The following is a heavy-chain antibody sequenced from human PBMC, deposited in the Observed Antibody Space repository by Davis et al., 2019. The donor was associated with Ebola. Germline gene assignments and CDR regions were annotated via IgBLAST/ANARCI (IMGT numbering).Heavy chain of an antibody. CDR2: INPISGDT. Sequence: ASVKVSCKASGYTLTDYQMHWVRQAPGQGLEWMGGINPISGDTNYAERFQGRVTMTRDTSISTVYMELSRLRSDDTAVYYCARDLNYSYYYHYYGMDVWGQGTTVTVSS. D-gene: IGHD2-21*01. CDR3: ARDLNYSYYYHYYGMDV. CDR1: GYTLTDYQ. V-gene: IGHV1-2*02. J-gene: IGHJ6*02.